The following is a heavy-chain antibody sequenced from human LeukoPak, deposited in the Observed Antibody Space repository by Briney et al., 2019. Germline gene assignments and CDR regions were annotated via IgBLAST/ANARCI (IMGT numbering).Heavy chain of an antibody. CDR1: GYSISSGYY. J-gene: IGHJ4*02. CDR2: IYHSGST. Sequence: SETLSLTCTVSGYSISSGYYWGWIRQPPGKGLEWIGSIYHSGSTYYNPSLKSRVTISVDTSKNQFSLKLSSVTAADTAVYYCARGDGDYAERFDYWGQGTLVTVSS. CDR3: ARGDGDYAERFDY. V-gene: IGHV4-38-2*02. D-gene: IGHD4-17*01.